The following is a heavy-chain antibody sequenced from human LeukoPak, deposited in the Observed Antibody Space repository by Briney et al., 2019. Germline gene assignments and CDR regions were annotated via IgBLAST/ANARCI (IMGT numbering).Heavy chain of an antibody. D-gene: IGHD3-10*01. CDR3: ASSDLRGWFHLTYFDY. J-gene: IGHJ4*02. V-gene: IGHV4-59*08. Sequence: PSETLSLTCTVSGGSISNYYWSWIRQPPGQGVEWIGYIYYSGSTNYNPSLKSRVIISVVTSKNHFSLKLSSVTAAATAVYYCASSDLRGWFHLTYFDYWGQGTLVTVSS. CDR2: IYYSGST. CDR1: GGSISNYY.